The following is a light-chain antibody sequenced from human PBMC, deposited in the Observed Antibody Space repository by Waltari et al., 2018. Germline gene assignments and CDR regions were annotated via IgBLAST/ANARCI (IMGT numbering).Light chain of an antibody. CDR2: DAS. Sequence: EIVLTQSPATLSLSPGERATLSCRASQSVSSSLSWYQQKPGQAPRLLLYDASNRAAGIPARFSGSGSGTDFTLTISSLEPEDFAVYYCQQRDSLLVTFGGGTNVQI. J-gene: IGKJ4*01. V-gene: IGKV3-11*01. CDR1: QSVSSS. CDR3: QQRDSLLVT.